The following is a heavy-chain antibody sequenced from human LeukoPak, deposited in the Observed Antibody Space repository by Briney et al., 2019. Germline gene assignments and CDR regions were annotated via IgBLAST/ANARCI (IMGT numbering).Heavy chain of an antibody. V-gene: IGHV1-2*02. CDR3: ARVRSDTYYYGSGSYSGTGNFDY. Sequence: ASVKVSCKASGYSFTGHYMHWVRQAPGQGLEWMGWINPKSGDTNYAQKFQGRVTMTRDTSISTAYMELSRLRSDDTAVYYCARVRSDTYYYGSGSYSGTGNFDYWGQGTLVTVSS. CDR2: INPKSGDT. CDR1: GYSFTGHY. J-gene: IGHJ4*02. D-gene: IGHD3-10*01.